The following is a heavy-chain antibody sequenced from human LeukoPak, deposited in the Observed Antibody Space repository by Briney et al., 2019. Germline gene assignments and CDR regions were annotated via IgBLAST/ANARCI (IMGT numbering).Heavy chain of an antibody. J-gene: IGHJ4*02. Sequence: SQTLSLTCTVSGGSISSGDYYWSWIRQPPGKGLEWIGYIYYSGSTYYNPSLKSRVTISVDTSKNQFSLKLSSVTAADTAVYYCARGGYYDGSGYFDYWGQGTLVTVSS. CDR2: IYYSGST. D-gene: IGHD3-22*01. V-gene: IGHV4-30-4*08. CDR1: GGSISSGDYY. CDR3: ARGGYYDGSGYFDY.